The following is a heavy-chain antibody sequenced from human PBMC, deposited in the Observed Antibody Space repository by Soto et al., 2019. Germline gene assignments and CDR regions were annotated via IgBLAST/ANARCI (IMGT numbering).Heavy chain of an antibody. J-gene: IGHJ6*02. CDR3: ARGAPRGWYSGYYGMDV. CDR2: INHSGST. D-gene: IGHD6-19*01. Sequence: PAETLSLTCAVYGGSFSGYYWSWTRQPPGKGLEWIGEINHSGSTNYNPSLKSRVTISVDTSKNQFSLKLSSVTAADTAVYYCARGAPRGWYSGYYGMDVWGQGTTVTVSS. V-gene: IGHV4-34*01. CDR1: GGSFSGYY.